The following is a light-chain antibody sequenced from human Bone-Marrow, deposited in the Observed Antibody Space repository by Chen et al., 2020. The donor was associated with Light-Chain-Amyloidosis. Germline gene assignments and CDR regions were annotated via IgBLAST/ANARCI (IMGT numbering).Light chain of an antibody. J-gene: IGLJ2*01. Sequence: QSALTQPASVSGSPGQSITISCTGTSSDVGSYNLVSWYQQHPGKVHNLMISDDSKRPCWVSECFSGAKSGNTASQTSSGSQAEDEADNKCSADAGGSTVVIFAGGTKLTVL. CDR3: SADAGGSTVVI. CDR2: DDS. CDR1: SSDVGSYNL. V-gene: IGLV2-23*01.